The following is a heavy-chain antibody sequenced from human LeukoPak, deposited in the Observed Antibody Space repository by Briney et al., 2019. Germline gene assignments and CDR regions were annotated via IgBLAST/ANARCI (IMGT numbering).Heavy chain of an antibody. CDR1: GCAVSSNY. Sequence: GGSMTLSCAASGCAVSSNYMSWVRQAPGKGLEWVSVIYSGGSTYYADSVKGRFTISRDNSKNTLYLQMNSLRAEDTAVYYCARDTRDVGYGMDVWGQGTTVTVSS. CDR3: ARDTRDVGYGMDV. V-gene: IGHV3-66*02. CDR2: IYSGGST. J-gene: IGHJ6*02. D-gene: IGHD2-15*01.